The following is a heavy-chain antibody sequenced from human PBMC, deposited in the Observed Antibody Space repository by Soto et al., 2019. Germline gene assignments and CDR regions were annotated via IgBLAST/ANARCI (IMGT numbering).Heavy chain of an antibody. Sequence: SETLSLTCTVSGGSISSDDYYWNWIRQRPGKGLEWIGNIYYRGNTNYNPSLKSRIIMSMDMSENQFSLKLTSVTAADTAVYYCARGWEYYGMDVWGQGTKVTVYS. CDR2: IYYRGNT. J-gene: IGHJ6*02. CDR3: ARGWEYYGMDV. CDR1: GGSISSDDYY. D-gene: IGHD1-26*01. V-gene: IGHV4-31*03.